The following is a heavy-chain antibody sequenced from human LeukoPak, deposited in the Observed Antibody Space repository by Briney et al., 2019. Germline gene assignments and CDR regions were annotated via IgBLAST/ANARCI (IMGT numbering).Heavy chain of an antibody. Sequence: PGGSLRLSCAASGFTFSSYGMSWVRQAPGKGLEWVSVISGRGGSTNYADSVKGRFTISRDNSKNTLFLQMNSLRDEDTAVYYCARGGYGYAGDYWGQGTLVTVSS. CDR1: GFTFSSYG. J-gene: IGHJ4*02. CDR3: ARGGYGYAGDY. CDR2: ISGRGGST. D-gene: IGHD5-18*01. V-gene: IGHV3-23*01.